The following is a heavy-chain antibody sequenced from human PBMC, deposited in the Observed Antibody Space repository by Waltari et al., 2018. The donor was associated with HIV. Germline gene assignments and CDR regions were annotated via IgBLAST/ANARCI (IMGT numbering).Heavy chain of an antibody. D-gene: IGHD3-10*01. CDR2: TSSDDTNK. CDR3: AGENHYFGSGALNY. V-gene: IGHV3-30-3*01. J-gene: IGHJ4*02. CDR1: GFTFNRSD. Sequence: QVQLVESGGGVVQPGTSLRLSCTVSGFTFNRSDIHWIRQAPGKGLEWVAVTSSDDTNKFYADSVKGRVTIAGDNSKNILYLEMNDLRPDDTAVYYFAGENHYFGSGALNYWGQGTLVTVSS.